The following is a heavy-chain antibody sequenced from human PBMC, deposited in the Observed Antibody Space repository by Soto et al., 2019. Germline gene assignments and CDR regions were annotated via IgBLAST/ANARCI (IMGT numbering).Heavy chain of an antibody. CDR2: INSDGSST. V-gene: IGHV3-74*01. CDR1: GFTFSSYW. Sequence: EVQLVESGGGLVQPGGSLRLSCAASGFTFSSYWMHWVRQAPGKGLVWVSRINSDGSSTSYADSVNGRFTISRDNAKNTLYLQMNSMRAEDTAVYYCARVGMATIPDAFDIWGQGTMVTVSS. CDR3: ARVGMATIPDAFDI. D-gene: IGHD5-12*01. J-gene: IGHJ3*02.